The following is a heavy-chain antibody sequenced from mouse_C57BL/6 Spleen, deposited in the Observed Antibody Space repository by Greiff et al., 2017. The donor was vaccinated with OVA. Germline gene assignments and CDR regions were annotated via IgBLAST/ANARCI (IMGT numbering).Heavy chain of an antibody. CDR3: ANSNWGAMDY. V-gene: IGHV5-17*01. CDR2: ISSGSSTI. Sequence: DVKLQESGGGLVKPGGSLKLSCAASGFTFSDYGMHWVRQAPEKGLEWVAYISSGSSTIYYADTVKGRFTISRDNAKNTLFLQMTSLRSEDTAMYYCANSNWGAMDYWGQGTSVTVSS. J-gene: IGHJ4*01. D-gene: IGHD2-5*01. CDR1: GFTFSDYG.